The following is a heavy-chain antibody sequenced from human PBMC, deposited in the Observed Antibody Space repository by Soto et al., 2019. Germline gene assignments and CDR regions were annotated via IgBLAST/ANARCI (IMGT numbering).Heavy chain of an antibody. V-gene: IGHV4-39*01. CDR1: GGSISSSSYY. J-gene: IGHJ1*01. Sequence: PSETLSLTCTVSGGSISSSSYYWGWIRQPPGKGLEWIGSIYYSGSTYYNPSLKSRVTISVDTSKNQFSLKLSSVTAADTAVYYCARLWHAEYFQHWGQGTLVTVSS. CDR3: ARLWHAEYFQH. D-gene: IGHD2-21*01. CDR2: IYYSGST.